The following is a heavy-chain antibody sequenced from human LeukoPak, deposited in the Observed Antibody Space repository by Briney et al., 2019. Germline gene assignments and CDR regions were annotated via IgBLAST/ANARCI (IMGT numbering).Heavy chain of an antibody. CDR2: INAGNGNT. Sequence: ASVKVSCKASGYTFTSYAMHWVRQAPGQRLEWMGWINAGNGNTKYSQKFQGRVTITRDTSASTAYMELSSLRSEDTAVYYCARGATDYYHYGMDVWGQGTTVTVSS. D-gene: IGHD1-26*01. CDR3: ARGATDYYHYGMDV. V-gene: IGHV1-3*01. CDR1: GYTFTSYA. J-gene: IGHJ6*02.